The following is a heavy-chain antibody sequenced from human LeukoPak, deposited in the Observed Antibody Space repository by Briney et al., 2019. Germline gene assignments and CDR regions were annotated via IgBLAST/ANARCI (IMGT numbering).Heavy chain of an antibody. CDR2: IKSKTDGGTT. D-gene: IGHD5-18*01. J-gene: IGHJ4*02. CDR3: TTDRDTANDY. V-gene: IGHV3-15*01. Sequence: GGSLRLSCAACGFTFSNVWMMWVPQAPGKGGEWVGRIKSKTDGGTTDYAAPVKRRFNISRDDSKNTLYLQMNSLKTEDTAVYYCTTDRDTANDYWGQGTLVTVSS. CDR1: GFTFSNVW.